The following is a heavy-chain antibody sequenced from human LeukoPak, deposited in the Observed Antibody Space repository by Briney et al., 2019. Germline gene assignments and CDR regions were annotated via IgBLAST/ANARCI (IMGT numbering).Heavy chain of an antibody. CDR1: GDSVSNNVAV. V-gene: IGHV6-1*01. CDR3: ARDAVGASLFEY. J-gene: IGHJ4*02. D-gene: IGHD1-26*01. CDR2: TYYRSKWHN. Sequence: KPSQTLSLTCVISGDSVSNNVAVWNWIRQSPSRGLEWLGRTYYRSKWHNHYAVSMESRITISPDTSKNQFYPQLDSVTPEDTAVYYCARDAVGASLFEYWGQGTLVTVSS.